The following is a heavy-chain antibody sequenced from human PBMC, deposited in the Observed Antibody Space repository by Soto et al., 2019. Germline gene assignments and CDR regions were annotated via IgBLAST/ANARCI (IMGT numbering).Heavy chain of an antibody. J-gene: IGHJ4*02. D-gene: IGHD3-16*01. CDR1: GGSISNYY. CDR2: IYYSGST. Sequence: SETLSLTCTISGGSISNYYWSWIRQPPGKGLEWIGFIYYSGSTNYAPSLQSRVSISVDTSKNQFSLNLRSVTAADTAVYYCARQGGRGGRYPFDYWGQGTLVTVSS. CDR3: ARQGGRGGRYPFDY. V-gene: IGHV4-59*08.